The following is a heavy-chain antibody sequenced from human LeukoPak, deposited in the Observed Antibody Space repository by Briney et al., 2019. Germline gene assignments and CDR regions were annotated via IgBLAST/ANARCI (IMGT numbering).Heavy chain of an antibody. Sequence: PSETLSLTCSVSGGSISTSSHYWGWFRQPPGKGLEWIGSLYKSGSTYYNASLSGRATVSVDTSENQFSLKLNYVTAADTAVYYCARQWAEWLLLRGWVDPWGQGILVTVSS. J-gene: IGHJ5*02. CDR1: GGSISTSSHY. CDR3: ARQWAEWLLLRGWVDP. V-gene: IGHV4-39*01. D-gene: IGHD2-15*01. CDR2: LYKSGST.